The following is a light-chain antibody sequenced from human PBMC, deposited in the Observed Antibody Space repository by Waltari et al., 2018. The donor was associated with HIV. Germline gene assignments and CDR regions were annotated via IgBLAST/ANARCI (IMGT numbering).Light chain of an antibody. CDR3: QVWDSNSYVV. CDR2: RDT. V-gene: IGLV3-9*01. Sequence: WYQQRPGQAPVLVIFRDTKRPSGIPERFAGSNSGNAATLTISRVQVEDEADYFCQVWDSNSYVVFGGGTKLTVL. J-gene: IGLJ2*01.